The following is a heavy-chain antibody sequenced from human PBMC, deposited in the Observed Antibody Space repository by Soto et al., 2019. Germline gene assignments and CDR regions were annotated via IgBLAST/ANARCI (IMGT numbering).Heavy chain of an antibody. D-gene: IGHD3-3*01. CDR3: AKDLAPDGYDFWSGYYQENWFDP. CDR1: GFTFSSYG. V-gene: IGHV3-30*18. Sequence: GGSLRLSCAASGFTFSSYGMHWVRQAPGKGLKWVAVISYDGSNKYYADSVKGRFTISRDNSKNTLYLQMNSLRAEDTAVYYCAKDLAPDGYDFWSGYYQENWFDPWGQGTLVTVSS. J-gene: IGHJ5*02. CDR2: ISYDGSNK.